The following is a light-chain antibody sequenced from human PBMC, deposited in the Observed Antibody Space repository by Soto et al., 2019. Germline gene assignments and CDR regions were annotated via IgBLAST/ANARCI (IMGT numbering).Light chain of an antibody. V-gene: IGLV2-14*01. CDR3: SLYTSTTTDV. J-gene: IGLJ1*01. CDR1: SSDVGAYDY. CDR2: EVT. Sequence: QSVLAKPASESVSPGQSITISCTGTSSDVGAYDYVSWYQQHPGKAPKFMIYEVTNRPPGVSHRFSGSKSGNTASLTISGLQAEDEADYYFSLYTSTTTDVYGLALKVTVL.